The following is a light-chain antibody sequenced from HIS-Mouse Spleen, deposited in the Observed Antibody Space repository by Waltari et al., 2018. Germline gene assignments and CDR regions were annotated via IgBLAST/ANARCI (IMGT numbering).Light chain of an antibody. J-gene: IGLJ1*01. CDR2: EVS. Sequence: QSALTQPPSASGSPGQSVPISCPGTSRNLGGYNYPHWYQQHPGKAPKLMIYEVSKRPSGVPDRFSGSKSGNTASLTVSGLQAEDEADYYCSSYAGSNNYVFGTGTKVTVL. CDR3: SSYAGSNNYV. V-gene: IGLV2-8*01. CDR1: SRNLGGYNY.